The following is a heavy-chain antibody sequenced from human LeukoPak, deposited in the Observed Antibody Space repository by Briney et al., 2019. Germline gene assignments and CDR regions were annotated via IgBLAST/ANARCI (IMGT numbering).Heavy chain of an antibody. CDR2: MNPNSGNT. D-gene: IGHD2-2*02. V-gene: IGHV1-8*01. CDR3: ARSRKQLYWFDP. CDR1: GYTFTSYD. J-gene: IGHJ5*02. Sequence: ASVKVSCKASGYTFTSYDINWVRQATGQGLEWMGWMNPNSGNTGYAQKFQGRVTMTRNTSISTAYMELSSLRSEDTAVYYCARSRKQLYWFDPWGQGTLVTVCS.